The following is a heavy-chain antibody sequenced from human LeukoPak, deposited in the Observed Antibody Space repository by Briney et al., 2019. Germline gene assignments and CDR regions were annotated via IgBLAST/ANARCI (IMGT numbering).Heavy chain of an antibody. CDR1: GGSISSYY. D-gene: IGHD3-10*01. Sequence: SETLSLTCTVSGGSISSYYWSWIRQPPGKGLEWIGYIYYSGSTNYNPSLKSRVTISVDTSKNQFSLKLSSVTAADTAVYYCAREGVGRGDFDYWGQGTLVTVSS. V-gene: IGHV4-59*12. CDR3: AREGVGRGDFDY. J-gene: IGHJ4*02. CDR2: IYYSGST.